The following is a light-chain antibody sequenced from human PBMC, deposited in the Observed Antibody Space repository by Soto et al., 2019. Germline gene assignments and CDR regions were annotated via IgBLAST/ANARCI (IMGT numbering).Light chain of an antibody. CDR2: EDI. CDR1: SSNIGNYS. J-gene: IGLJ2*01. Sequence: QSVLTQPPSVSAAPGQKVTISCSGSSSNIGNYSVSWYQQFPGTAPQLLIYEDIQRPSGIPDRFSGSKSGTSATLGITGLQTGDEADYYCGTWDNSLSVVVFGGGTKLTVL. V-gene: IGLV1-51*02. CDR3: GTWDNSLSVVV.